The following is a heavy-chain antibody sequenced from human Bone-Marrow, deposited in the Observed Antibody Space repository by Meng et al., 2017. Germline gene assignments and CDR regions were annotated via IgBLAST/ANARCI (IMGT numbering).Heavy chain of an antibody. D-gene: IGHD3-10*01. CDR1: GFTFDDYA. J-gene: IGHJ4*02. V-gene: IGHV3-74*01. CDR3: ARGPTYGSGSYSRLGY. CDR2: INSDGSST. Sequence: GESLKISCAASGFTFDDYAMHWVRQAPGKGLVWVSRINSDGSSTSYADSVKGRFTISRDNAKNTLYLQMNSLRAEDTAVYYCARGPTYGSGSYSRLGYWGQGTLVTVSS.